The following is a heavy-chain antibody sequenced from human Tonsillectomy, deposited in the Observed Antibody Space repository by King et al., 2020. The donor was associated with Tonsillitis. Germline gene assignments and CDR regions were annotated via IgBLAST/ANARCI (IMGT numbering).Heavy chain of an antibody. CDR3: ATEGGRSGSGY. Sequence: VQLVESGGGLVQPGGSLRLSCAVSGFTFSRYWMSWVRQAPGKGLEWVANIKEDGSDKHYVDSVKGRFTISRDNAKNSLFLKMNSLRAEDTAVYYCATEGGRSGSGYWGQGTLVTVSS. D-gene: IGHD3-10*01. CDR2: IKEDGSDK. CDR1: GFTFSRYW. J-gene: IGHJ4*02. V-gene: IGHV3-7*01.